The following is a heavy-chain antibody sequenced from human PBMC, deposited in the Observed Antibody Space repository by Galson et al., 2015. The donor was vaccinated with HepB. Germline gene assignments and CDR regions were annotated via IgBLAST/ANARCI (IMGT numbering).Heavy chain of an antibody. CDR1: GYTFTGYY. D-gene: IGHD6-13*01. Sequence: SVKVSCKASGYTFTGYYMHWVRQAPGQGLEWMGWINPNSGGTNYAQKFQGRVTMTRDTSISTASMELSRLRSDDTAVYYCARVRDLHSSSWYEAGYWGQGTLVTVSS. V-gene: IGHV1-2*02. J-gene: IGHJ4*02. CDR3: ARVRDLHSSSWYEAGY. CDR2: INPNSGGT.